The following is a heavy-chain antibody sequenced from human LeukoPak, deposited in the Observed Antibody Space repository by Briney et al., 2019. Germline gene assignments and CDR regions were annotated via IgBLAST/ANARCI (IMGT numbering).Heavy chain of an antibody. CDR1: GGSISGYY. CDR2: SSQKGTT. Sequence: SGTLSLTCTFSGGSISGYYWSWIRQPPGKGLEWMGFSSQKGTTRYNPSLKSRITISVDTSQNQFYVKLTSVTAAGTADYYFSKELVGSRVYFDNCGQGTLVTVSS. J-gene: IGHJ4*02. V-gene: IGHV4-59*01. D-gene: IGHD1-26*01. CDR3: SKELVGSRVYFDN.